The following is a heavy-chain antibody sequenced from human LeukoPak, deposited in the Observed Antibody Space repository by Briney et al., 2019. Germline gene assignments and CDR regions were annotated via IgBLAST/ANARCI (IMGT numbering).Heavy chain of an antibody. V-gene: IGHV3-30*18. CDR2: ISYDGSNK. Sequence: GRSLRLSCAASGFTFSSYGMHWVRQAPGKGLEWVAVISYDGSNKYYADSVKGRFTISRDNSKNTLYLQMNSLGAEDTAVYYCAKEDRGLGVDYWGQGTLVTVSS. J-gene: IGHJ4*02. CDR3: AKEDRGLGVDY. D-gene: IGHD3-16*01. CDR1: GFTFSSYG.